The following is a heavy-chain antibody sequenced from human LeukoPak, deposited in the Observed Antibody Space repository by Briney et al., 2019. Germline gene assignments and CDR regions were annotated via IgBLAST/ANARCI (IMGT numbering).Heavy chain of an antibody. CDR3: ARVRYYYGSGSYYPHFDY. D-gene: IGHD3-10*01. CDR1: GGSISSSSYY. J-gene: IGHJ4*02. CDR2: IYYSGST. V-gene: IGHV4-39*07. Sequence: SETLSLTCTVSGGSISSSSYYWGWIRQPPGKGLEWIVSIYYSGSTYYNPSLKSRVTISVDTSKNQFSLKLSSVTAADTAVYYCARVRYYYGSGSYYPHFDYWGQGTLVTVSS.